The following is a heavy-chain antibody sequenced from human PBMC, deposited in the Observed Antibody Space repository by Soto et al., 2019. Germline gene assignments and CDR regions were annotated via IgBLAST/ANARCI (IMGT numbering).Heavy chain of an antibody. CDR3: ARRGQGGPGLAH. CDR1: GFTFNTYW. CDR2: INPDGADT. J-gene: IGHJ5*02. Sequence: EVQLVQSGGGLVQPGGSLRLSCAASGFTFNTYWMHWVRQAPGKGLVWVSRINPDGADTSYVDSVQGRFTVSRDNAKNTLYLQMNSLRVEDAGVYWCARRGQGGPGLAHWGQGTLVTVSS. D-gene: IGHD3-16*01. V-gene: IGHV3-74*01.